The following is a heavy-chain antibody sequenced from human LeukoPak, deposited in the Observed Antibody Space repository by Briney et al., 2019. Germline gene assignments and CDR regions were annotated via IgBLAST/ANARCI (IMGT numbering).Heavy chain of an antibody. Sequence: GGSLRLSCAASGFTFTSYWMTWVRQAPGKGLEWVAAINQDGGERYYMDSLTGRFTISRDNAQNSLYLQSNSLRAEDTAIYYCARYLGVTTRLKYWGQGTLVTVSS. J-gene: IGHJ4*02. CDR2: INQDGGER. V-gene: IGHV3-7*05. D-gene: IGHD1-14*01. CDR3: ARYLGVTTRLKY. CDR1: GFTFTSYW.